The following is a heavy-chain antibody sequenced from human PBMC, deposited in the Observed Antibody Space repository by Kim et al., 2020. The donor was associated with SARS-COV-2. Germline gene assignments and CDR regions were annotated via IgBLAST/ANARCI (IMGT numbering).Heavy chain of an antibody. CDR3: ARDSGWNADY. Sequence: ASVKVSCKASGYTFTSYSLNWVLQAPGQGLEWMGWINTNTGNPTYAQGFTGRFVFSLDTSVSTPYLQISSLKAEDTAVYYCARDSGWNADYWGQGTLVTVSS. CDR2: INTNTGNP. CDR1: GYTFTSYS. J-gene: IGHJ4*02. V-gene: IGHV7-4-1*02. D-gene: IGHD1-1*01.